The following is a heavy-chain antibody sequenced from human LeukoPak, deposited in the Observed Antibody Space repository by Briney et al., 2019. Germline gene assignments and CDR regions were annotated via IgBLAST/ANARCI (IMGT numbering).Heavy chain of an antibody. CDR2: IYHSGRT. Sequence: SETLSLTCAVSGGSIISGNWWSWVRQPPGKGLEWIGEIYHSGRTNYNPSLKSRVTISLDKSKNQFSLNLSSVTAADTALFYCASSDGLPPRSDSSYDVFDYWGQGTLVTVSS. J-gene: IGHJ4*02. V-gene: IGHV4-4*02. CDR3: ASSDGLPPRSDSSYDVFDY. CDR1: GGSIISGNW. D-gene: IGHD5-12*01.